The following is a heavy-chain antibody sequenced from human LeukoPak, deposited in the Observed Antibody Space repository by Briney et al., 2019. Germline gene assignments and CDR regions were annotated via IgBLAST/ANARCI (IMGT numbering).Heavy chain of an antibody. Sequence: GASLRLSCAASGFTFSSYAMSWVRQAPGKGLEWVSAISGSGGSTYYADSVKGRFTISRDNSKNTLYLQMNSLRAEDTAVYYCATVWDIVVVVAATYFDYWGQGTLVPVSS. D-gene: IGHD2-15*01. CDR3: ATVWDIVVVVAATYFDY. V-gene: IGHV3-23*01. J-gene: IGHJ4*02. CDR1: GFTFSSYA. CDR2: ISGSGGST.